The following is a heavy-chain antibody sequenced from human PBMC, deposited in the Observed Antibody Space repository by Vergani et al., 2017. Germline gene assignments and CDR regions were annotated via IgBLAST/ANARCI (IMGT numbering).Heavy chain of an antibody. CDR3: ARHVIGKGIAALMDY. CDR1: GYSFTSYW. CDR2: ISPGDSDT. V-gene: IGHV5-51*01. J-gene: IGHJ4*02. D-gene: IGHD6-13*01. Sequence: EVQLVQSGAEVKKPGESLKISCKGSGYSFTSYWIGWVRQMPGKGLEWMGIISPGDSDTRYSPSFQGQVTISADKSISTAYLQWSSLKASDTAMYYCARHVIGKGIAALMDYWGQGTLVTVSS.